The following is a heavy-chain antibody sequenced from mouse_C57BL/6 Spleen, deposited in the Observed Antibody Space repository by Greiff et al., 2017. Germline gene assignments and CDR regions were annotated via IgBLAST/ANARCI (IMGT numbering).Heavy chain of an antibody. V-gene: IGHV1-82*01. CDR3: ARRERDFDY. CDR1: GYAFSSSW. J-gene: IGHJ2*01. CDR2: IYPGDGDT. Sequence: QVQLQQSGPELVKPGASVKISCKASGYAFSSSWMNWVKQRPGKGLEWIGRIYPGDGDTNYNGKFKGKATLTADKSSSTAYMQLSSLTSEDSAVYFCARRERDFDYWGQGTTLTVSS.